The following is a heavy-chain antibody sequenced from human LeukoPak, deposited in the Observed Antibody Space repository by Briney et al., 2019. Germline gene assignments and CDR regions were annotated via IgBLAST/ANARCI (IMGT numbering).Heavy chain of an antibody. CDR3: ARRGTARPFDY. CDR1: GYSISSGYY. V-gene: IGHV4-38-2*01. Sequence: SETLSLTCAVSGYSISSGYYWGWIRQPPGEGPGWIGRIYHSGSTYYNPSLKRRVTISVDTSKNQSSLKLSSVTAANTAVYYCARRGTARPFDYWGQGTLVTVSS. D-gene: IGHD6-6*01. J-gene: IGHJ4*02. CDR2: IYHSGST.